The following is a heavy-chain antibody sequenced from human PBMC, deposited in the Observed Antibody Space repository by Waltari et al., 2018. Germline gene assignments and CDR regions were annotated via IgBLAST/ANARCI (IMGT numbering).Heavy chain of an antibody. Sequence: EVELVESGGDLVQPGGSLGRSGAASGLSFSTYWMSWVRQAPGKGLEWVANIKQDGSEKYYVDSVKGRFAISRDNPKNSLYLQMNSLSAEDTAVYYCAGGSGWLIDYWGQGTLVTVSS. CDR1: GLSFSTYW. V-gene: IGHV3-7*01. CDR2: IKQDGSEK. D-gene: IGHD6-19*01. J-gene: IGHJ4*02. CDR3: AGGSGWLIDY.